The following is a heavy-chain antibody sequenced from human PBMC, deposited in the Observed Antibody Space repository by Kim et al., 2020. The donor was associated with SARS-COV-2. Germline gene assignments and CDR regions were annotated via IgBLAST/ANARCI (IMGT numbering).Heavy chain of an antibody. CDR3: ARLEVGALDY. CDR2: ST. V-gene: IGHV3-53*01. D-gene: IGHD1-26*01. Sequence: STCCAASVKGRFTISREKSKNTLYLQMNSLRAEDTAVYYCARLEVGALDYWGQGTLVTVSS. J-gene: IGHJ4*02.